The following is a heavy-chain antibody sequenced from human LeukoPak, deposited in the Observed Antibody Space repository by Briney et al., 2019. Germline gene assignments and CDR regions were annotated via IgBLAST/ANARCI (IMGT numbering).Heavy chain of an antibody. J-gene: IGHJ4*02. V-gene: IGHV3-21*01. Sequence: KSGGSLRLSCAASGFTFSSYSMNWVRQAPGKGLEWVSSISSSSSYIYYADSVKGRFTISRDNAKNSLYLQMNSLRAEDTAVYYCARTEGYGSSPIDYWGQGTLVTVSS. CDR1: GFTFSSYS. D-gene: IGHD3-10*01. CDR2: ISSSSSYI. CDR3: ARTEGYGSSPIDY.